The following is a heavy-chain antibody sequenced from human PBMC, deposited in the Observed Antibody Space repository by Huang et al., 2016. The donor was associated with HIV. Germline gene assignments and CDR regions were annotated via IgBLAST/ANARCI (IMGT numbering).Heavy chain of an antibody. CDR2: IKQDGSEK. CDR3: ARGGAPYYDVWSGGHHYGMDV. J-gene: IGHJ6*02. CDR1: GFTFRSYW. Sequence: EVQLVESGGGLVQPGGSLRLSCAASGFTFRSYWMSWVRQAPGKGLEWVANIKQDGSEKYYVDSVKGRCTISRDNVKNAFYLQMYSLRVEDTAIYYCARGGAPYYDVWSGGHHYGMDVWGQGTTVTVSS. V-gene: IGHV3-7*04. D-gene: IGHD3-3*01.